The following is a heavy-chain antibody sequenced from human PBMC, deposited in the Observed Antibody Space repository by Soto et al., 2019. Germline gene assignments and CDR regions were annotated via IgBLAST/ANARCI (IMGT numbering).Heavy chain of an antibody. Sequence: EVHLLESGGGLVQPGGSLRLSCAASGFSFTSYARMWVRQAPAKGLEWVSVISSSGGSSYFADSVKGRFTISRDNSKNMLYLEMNSLRAEDTAIYFCEKGSIEYSASIDYWGQGTLVIVSS. CDR2: ISSSGGSS. CDR1: GFSFTSYA. D-gene: IGHD5-12*01. J-gene: IGHJ4*02. V-gene: IGHV3-23*01. CDR3: EKGSIEYSASIDY.